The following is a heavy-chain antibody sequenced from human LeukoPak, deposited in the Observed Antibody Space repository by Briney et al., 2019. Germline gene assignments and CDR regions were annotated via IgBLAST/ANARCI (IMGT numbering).Heavy chain of an antibody. CDR3: ARSQRSMVRGVILY. Sequence: SETLSLTCAVYGGSFSGYYWSWIRQPPGKGLEWIGEINHSGSTNYNPSLKSRVTISVDTSKNQFSLKLSSVTAADTAVYYCARSQRSMVRGVILYWGQGTPVTVSS. D-gene: IGHD3-10*01. CDR2: INHSGST. J-gene: IGHJ4*02. V-gene: IGHV4-34*01. CDR1: GGSFSGYY.